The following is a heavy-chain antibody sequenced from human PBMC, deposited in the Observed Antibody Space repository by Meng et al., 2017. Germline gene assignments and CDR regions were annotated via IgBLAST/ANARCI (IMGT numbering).Heavy chain of an antibody. CDR3: AHRRGDSREGWFDP. D-gene: IGHD2-21*02. J-gene: IGHJ5*02. CDR2: IYWDDDK. Sequence: QITLKESGPPLVKPTQARTLTCTFSGFSLSTSGVGVDWIRQHLGKALEWLALIYWDDDKRYSPYLKSRLTITKDTSKNQVVLTMTNMDPVDTATYYCAHRRGDSREGWFDPWGQGTLVTVSS. CDR1: GFSLSTSGVG. V-gene: IGHV2-5*02.